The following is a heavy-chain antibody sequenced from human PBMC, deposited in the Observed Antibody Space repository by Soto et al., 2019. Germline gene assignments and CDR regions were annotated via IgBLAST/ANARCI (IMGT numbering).Heavy chain of an antibody. D-gene: IGHD3-22*01. CDR1: GGSISSYY. Sequence: QVQLQESGPGLVKPSETLSLTCTVSGGSISSYYWSWIRQPPGKGLEWIGYIYYSGSTNYNPSLKSRVTISVDTSKNQFSLKLSSVTAADTAVYYCARIGDSIVGAFDIWGQGTMVTVSS. J-gene: IGHJ3*02. V-gene: IGHV4-59*01. CDR3: ARIGDSIVGAFDI. CDR2: IYYSGST.